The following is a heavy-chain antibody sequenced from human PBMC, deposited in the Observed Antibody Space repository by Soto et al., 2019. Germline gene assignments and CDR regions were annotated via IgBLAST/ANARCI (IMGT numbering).Heavy chain of an antibody. CDR2: IYTSEST. D-gene: IGHD4-17*01. V-gene: IGHV4-4*07. Sequence: QVQLQESGPGLVKPSETLSLTCSVSGGSISGYYWSWIRQPAGKGLEWIGRIYTSESTNYNPSLKSRVTMSVDTSKNQFSPKLNSVTAADTAMYYCAKDHLETTVTTPSYWGQGTLVTVSS. CDR1: GGSISGYY. J-gene: IGHJ4*02. CDR3: AKDHLETTVTTPSY.